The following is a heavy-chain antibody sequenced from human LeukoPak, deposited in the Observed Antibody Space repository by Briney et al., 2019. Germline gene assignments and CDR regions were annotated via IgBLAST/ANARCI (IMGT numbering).Heavy chain of an antibody. CDR2: ISGSGGST. J-gene: IGHJ4*02. CDR3: AKNGRIGVYAILPGSIDY. Sequence: GGSLRLSCAASGFTFSSYAMSWVRQAPGKGLEWVSAISGSGGSTYYADSVKGRFTISRDNSKNTLYLQMNSLRAEDTAVYYCAKNGRIGVYAILPGSIDYWGQGTLVTVSS. D-gene: IGHD2-8*01. CDR1: GFTFSSYA. V-gene: IGHV3-23*01.